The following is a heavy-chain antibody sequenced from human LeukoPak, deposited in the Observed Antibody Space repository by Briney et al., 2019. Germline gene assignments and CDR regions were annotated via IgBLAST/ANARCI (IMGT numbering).Heavy chain of an antibody. CDR3: ARVEIFGVAIDY. CDR1: GGSISSYY. J-gene: IGHJ4*02. D-gene: IGHD3-3*01. CDR2: IYYSGST. V-gene: IGHV4-59*01. Sequence: SETLSLTCTVSGGSISSYYWSWIRQRPRKGLEWMGYIYYSGSTNYNPSLKSRVTISVDTSKNQFSLKLSSVTAADMAVYYCARVEIFGVAIDYWGQGTLVTVSS.